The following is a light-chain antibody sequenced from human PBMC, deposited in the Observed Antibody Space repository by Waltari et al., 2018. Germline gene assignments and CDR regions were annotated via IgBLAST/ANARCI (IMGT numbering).Light chain of an antibody. CDR3: QQSATSPLT. J-gene: IGKJ4*01. CDR1: QSVGGNY. Sequence: EIVLTQSPGTLSLSPGEGATLSCRASQSVGGNYLAWFQQKPGQAPRLLIYDAANRATGSPDRFSGSGSGTDFTLTISRLEPEDFAVYYCQQSATSPLTFGGGTKVDI. CDR2: DAA. V-gene: IGKV3-20*01.